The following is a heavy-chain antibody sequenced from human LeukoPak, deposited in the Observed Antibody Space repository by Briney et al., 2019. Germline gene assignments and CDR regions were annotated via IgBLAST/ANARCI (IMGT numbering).Heavy chain of an antibody. CDR1: GFY. Sequence: GGSLRLSCVASGFYMTWVRQAPGKGLEWVANIKEDGGEKYYVDSVKGRFTISRDNAKNSVYLQMDRLRTEDTAVYYCVHYSSGSIWGQGTLVTVSA. CDR2: IKEDGGEK. V-gene: IGHV3-7*01. J-gene: IGHJ4*02. D-gene: IGHD3-10*01. CDR3: VHYSSGSI.